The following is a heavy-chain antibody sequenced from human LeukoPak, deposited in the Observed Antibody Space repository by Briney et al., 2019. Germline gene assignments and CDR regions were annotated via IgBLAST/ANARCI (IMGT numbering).Heavy chain of an antibody. Sequence: SETLSLTCAVYGGSFSSYYWSWIRQPPGKGLEWIGYIYYSGSTNYNPSLKSRVTISVDTSKNQFSLKLSSVTAADTAVYYCARGVRRDYGGNELFDYWGQGTLVTVSS. CDR1: GGSFSSYY. D-gene: IGHD4-23*01. J-gene: IGHJ4*02. V-gene: IGHV4-59*01. CDR2: IYYSGST. CDR3: ARGVRRDYGGNELFDY.